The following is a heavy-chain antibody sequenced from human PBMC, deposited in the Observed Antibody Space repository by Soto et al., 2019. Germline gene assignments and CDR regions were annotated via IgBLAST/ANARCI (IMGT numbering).Heavy chain of an antibody. Sequence: PSETLSLTCAVYGGSVSSGSYYWSWIRQPPGKGLEWIGYIYYSGSTNYNPSLKSRVTIPVDTSKNQFSLRLSSVTAADTAVYYCARYVDDYDFWSGYSARGMPNWFDPWGQGTLVTVSS. CDR1: GGSVSSGSYY. CDR3: ARYVDDYDFWSGYSARGMPNWFDP. CDR2: IYYSGST. J-gene: IGHJ5*02. V-gene: IGHV4-61*01. D-gene: IGHD3-3*01.